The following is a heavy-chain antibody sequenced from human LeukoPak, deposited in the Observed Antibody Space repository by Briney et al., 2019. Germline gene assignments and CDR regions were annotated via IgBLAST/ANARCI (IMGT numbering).Heavy chain of an antibody. Sequence: GASVKVSCKASGYDFTSVGITWVRRAPGQGLEWMGWISPYNGNTRYAQKFQGRVAMTTDTSTTTAYMELRGLRSNDTAVYYCARAGPGSGWYFDYWGQGTLVTVSS. CDR3: ARAGPGSGWYFDY. CDR1: GYDFTSVG. CDR2: ISPYNGNT. D-gene: IGHD6-19*01. J-gene: IGHJ4*02. V-gene: IGHV1-18*01.